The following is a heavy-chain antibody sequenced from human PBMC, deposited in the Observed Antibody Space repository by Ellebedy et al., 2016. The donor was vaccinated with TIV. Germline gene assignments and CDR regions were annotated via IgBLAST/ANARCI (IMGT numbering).Heavy chain of an antibody. V-gene: IGHV3-48*01. CDR1: GFTFSSYS. J-gene: IGHJ4*02. CDR2: ISSSSSTI. D-gene: IGHD6-13*01. CDR3: VRGRGIAAAVTPDY. Sequence: PGGSLRLSCAASGFTFSSYSMNWVRQAPGKGLEWVSYISSSSSTIYYADSVKGRFTISRDNAKNSLYLQMNSLRAEDTAVYYCVRGRGIAAAVTPDYWGQGTLVTVSS.